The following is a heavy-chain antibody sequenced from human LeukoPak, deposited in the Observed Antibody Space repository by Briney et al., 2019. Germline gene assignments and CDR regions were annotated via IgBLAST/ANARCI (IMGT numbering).Heavy chain of an antibody. CDR1: GFTFSSYA. J-gene: IGHJ4*02. V-gene: IGHV3-30-3*01. CDR2: ISYDGSNK. CDR3: ASYCSGGSCYSYIGSSFDY. Sequence: GGSLRLSCAASGFTFSSYAMHWVRQAPGKGLEWVAVISYDGSNKYYADSVKGRFTISRDNSKNTLCLQMNSLRAEDTAVYYCASYCSGGSCYSYIGSSFDYWGQGTLVTVSS. D-gene: IGHD2-15*01.